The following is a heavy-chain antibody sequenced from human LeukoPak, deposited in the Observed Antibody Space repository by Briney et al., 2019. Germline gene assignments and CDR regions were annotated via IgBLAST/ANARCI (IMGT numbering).Heavy chain of an antibody. Sequence: PGGSLRLSCAASGFTFSSYEMNWVRQAPGKGLEWVSYISSSGSTIYYADSVKGRFTISRDNAKNSLYLQMNSLKAEDTAVYYCAELGITMIGGVWGKGTTVTISS. D-gene: IGHD3-10*02. V-gene: IGHV3-48*03. CDR1: GFTFSSYE. CDR3: AELGITMIGGV. CDR2: ISSSGSTI. J-gene: IGHJ6*04.